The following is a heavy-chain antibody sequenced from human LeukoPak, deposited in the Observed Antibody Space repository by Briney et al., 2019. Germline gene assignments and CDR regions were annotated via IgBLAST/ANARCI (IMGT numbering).Heavy chain of an antibody. CDR3: ATYRRGYHDSSESYYLDY. J-gene: IGHJ4*02. Sequence: PGGSLRLSCAASGSTFSRFAMSWVRQAPGKGLEWVSGISGSGDSTYYADSVKGQFTISRDNSKNTLYLQMNGLRAEDTAVYYCATYRRGYHDSSESYYLDYWGQGTLVTVSP. CDR1: GSTFSRFA. D-gene: IGHD3-22*01. V-gene: IGHV3-23*01. CDR2: ISGSGDST.